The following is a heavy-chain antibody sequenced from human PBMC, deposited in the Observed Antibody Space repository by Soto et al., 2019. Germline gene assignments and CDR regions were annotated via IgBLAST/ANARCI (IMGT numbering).Heavy chain of an antibody. D-gene: IGHD2-15*01. V-gene: IGHV3-30*18. CDR1: GFTFRTYD. CDR3: AKVSISKSSAVTFDS. Sequence: ESGGGMVQPGRSLRLSCAVSGFTFRTYDMHWVRQAPGKGLEWVAVVSYDATYENYADPVKGRFTVSRDNSKSTLYLQMNSLRGEDTAVYYCAKVSISKSSAVTFDSWGRGTLVTVSS. J-gene: IGHJ4*02. CDR2: VSYDATYE.